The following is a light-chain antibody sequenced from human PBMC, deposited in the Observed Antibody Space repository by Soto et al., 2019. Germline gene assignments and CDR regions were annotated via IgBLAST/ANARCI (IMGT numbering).Light chain of an antibody. CDR2: GAF. CDR3: QQYENYWT. V-gene: IGKV3-15*01. CDR1: QSVSSN. Sequence: EIVMTQSPVTLSVSPGERATLSCRASQSVSSNLAWYQQKPGQAPSLLIYGAFTRATGIPARFSGTGSGTEFTLTISNLQPDDCATYYCQQYENYWTFGQGTKVDIK. J-gene: IGKJ1*01.